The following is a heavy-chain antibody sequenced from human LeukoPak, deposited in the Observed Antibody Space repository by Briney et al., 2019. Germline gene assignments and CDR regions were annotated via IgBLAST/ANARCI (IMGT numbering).Heavy chain of an antibody. CDR1: GASISSYY. Sequence: PSETLSLTCNVSGASISSYYWSWIRQPPGKGLEWIGYISNIGRTNYNPSLKSRVTISLDTSKNQSSLKLTSVTAADTAVYYCARHFYFAYDYWGQGTLVTVSS. J-gene: IGHJ4*02. CDR2: ISNIGRT. CDR3: ARHFYFAYDY. D-gene: IGHD2/OR15-2a*01. V-gene: IGHV4-59*08.